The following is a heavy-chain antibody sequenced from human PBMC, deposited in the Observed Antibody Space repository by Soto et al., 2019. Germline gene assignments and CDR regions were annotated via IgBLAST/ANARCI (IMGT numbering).Heavy chain of an antibody. V-gene: IGHV3-15*01. CDR2: IKSYGSGGET. J-gene: IGHJ4*02. Sequence: DVQLVESGGGLGMPGGSLRLSCEVSGITFKDAWMSWVRQAPGKGLEWVARIKSYGSGGETEYTEAGKGRFTISRDDSQRTLHLQIDSLRNEDTGVYFSIWNTRAEVLGRWGQGTLVTVSS. CDR3: IWNTRAEVLGR. D-gene: IGHD2-21*01. CDR1: GITFKDAW.